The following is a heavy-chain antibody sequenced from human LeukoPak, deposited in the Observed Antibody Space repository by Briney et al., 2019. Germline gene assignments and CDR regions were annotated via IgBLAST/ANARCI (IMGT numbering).Heavy chain of an antibody. Sequence: PSETLSLTCTVSGGSISSYYWSWIRQPAGKGLEWIGRIYTSGSTNYNPSLKSRVTMSVDTSKNQSSLKLSSVTAADTAVYYCARESTYYDFWSGTYYYYMDVWGKGTTVTVSS. CDR3: ARESTYYDFWSGTYYYYMDV. V-gene: IGHV4-4*07. D-gene: IGHD3-3*01. CDR1: GGSISSYY. CDR2: IYTSGST. J-gene: IGHJ6*03.